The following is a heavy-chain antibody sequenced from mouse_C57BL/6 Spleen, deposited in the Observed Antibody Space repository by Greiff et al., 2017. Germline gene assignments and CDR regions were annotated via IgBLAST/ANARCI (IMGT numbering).Heavy chain of an antibody. J-gene: IGHJ1*03. CDR1: GFTFSSYT. CDR3: ARQGGSRDWYFDV. CDR2: ISGGGGNT. Sequence: EVKLQESGGGLVKPGGSLKLSCAASGFTFSSYTMSWVRQTPEKRLEWVATISGGGGNTYYPDSVKGRFTISRDNATNTLYLQMSSLRSEDTALYYCARQGGSRDWYFDVWGTGTTVTVSS. D-gene: IGHD1-1*01. V-gene: IGHV5-9*01.